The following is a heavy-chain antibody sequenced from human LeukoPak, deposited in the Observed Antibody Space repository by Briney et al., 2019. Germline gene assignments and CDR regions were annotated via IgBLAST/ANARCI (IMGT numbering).Heavy chain of an antibody. J-gene: IGHJ6*03. CDR1: GGSISSYY. CDR2: IYYSGST. CDR3: ARLDKYSSSAGHYYYYYYMDV. V-gene: IGHV4-59*01. D-gene: IGHD6-6*01. Sequence: SETLSLTCTVSGGSISSYYWSWIRQPPGKGLEWIGYIYYSGSTNYNPSLKSRVTISVDTSKNQFSLKLSSVTAADTAVYYCARLDKYSSSAGHYYYYYYMDVWGKGTTVTVSS.